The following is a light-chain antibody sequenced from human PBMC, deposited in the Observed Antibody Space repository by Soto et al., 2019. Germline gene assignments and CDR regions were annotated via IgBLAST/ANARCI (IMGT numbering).Light chain of an antibody. V-gene: IGLV2-14*01. CDR2: GDS. CDR3: SSYTASINWV. CDR1: RSDVGGHNF. J-gene: IGLJ3*02. Sequence: QSALTQPASVSGSPGQSITISCTGSRSDVGGHNFVSWFQQHPGKAPKFIIYGDSNRPSGISNRFSGSKSGNTASLTISGLQPEDEADYYCSSYTASINWVFGGGTKLTVL.